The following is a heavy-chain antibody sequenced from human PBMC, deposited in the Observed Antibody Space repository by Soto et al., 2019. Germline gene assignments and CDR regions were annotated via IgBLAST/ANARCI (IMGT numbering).Heavy chain of an antibody. J-gene: IGHJ4*02. V-gene: IGHV4-59*01. D-gene: IGHD6-13*01. CDR1: GGSISSYY. CDR3: ASEGYSSSWYEYYFDY. Sequence: PSETLSLTCTVSGGSISSYYWSWIRQPPGKGLEWIGYIYYSGSTNYNPSLKSRVTISVDTSKNQFSLKLSSVTAADTALYYCASEGYSSSWYEYYFDYWGQGTLVTVSS. CDR2: IYYSGST.